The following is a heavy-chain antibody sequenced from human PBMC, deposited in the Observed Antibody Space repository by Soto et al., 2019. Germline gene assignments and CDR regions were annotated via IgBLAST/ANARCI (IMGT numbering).Heavy chain of an antibody. D-gene: IGHD6-13*01. CDR2: ISTSGSTI. V-gene: IGHV3-48*03. CDR3: ARELAAAGSFDY. Sequence: GGSLRLSCAASGFTFSRYEMNWVRQAPGKGLEWISYISTSGSTIYYADSVKGRFTISRDNAKNSLYLQMNSLRAEDTAVYYCARELAAAGSFDYWGQGTLVPVSS. CDR1: GFTFSRYE. J-gene: IGHJ4*02.